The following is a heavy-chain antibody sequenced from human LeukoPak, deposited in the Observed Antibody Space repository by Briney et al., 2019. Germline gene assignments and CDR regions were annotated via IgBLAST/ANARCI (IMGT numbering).Heavy chain of an antibody. CDR3: ARGTYSGSYRFDY. D-gene: IGHD1-26*01. Sequence: SETLSLTCTVSDGSISSYYWSWSRQPPGKGLEWIASIYYTGSTNYNPSLKSRVTISVDTSKNQISLKLSSVTTADTAVYYCARGTYSGSYRFDYWGQGTLVTVSS. V-gene: IGHV4-59*01. CDR1: DGSISSYY. CDR2: IYYTGST. J-gene: IGHJ4*02.